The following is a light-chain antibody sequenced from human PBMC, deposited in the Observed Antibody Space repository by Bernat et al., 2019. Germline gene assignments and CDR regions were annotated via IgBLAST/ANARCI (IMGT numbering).Light chain of an antibody. CDR2: DVT. Sequence: QSALTQPASVSGSPGQSITISCTETSSDLHNYNFVSWYQQHPGKAPKLMIYDVTKRPSGVSYRFSGSKSGNTASLTSSRLQADDEADYYCISYTTVTAPVFGGGTKLTVL. V-gene: IGLV2-14*03. CDR3: ISYTTVTAPV. J-gene: IGLJ2*01. CDR1: SSDLHNYNF.